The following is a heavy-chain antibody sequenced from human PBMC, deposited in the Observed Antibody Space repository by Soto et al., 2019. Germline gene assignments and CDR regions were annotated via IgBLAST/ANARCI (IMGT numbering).Heavy chain of an antibody. CDR1: GFTFSDYY. V-gene: IGHV3-11*06. CDR2: ISSSSSYT. Sequence: QVQLVESGGGLVKPGGSLRLSCAASGFTFSDYYMSWIRQAPGKGLEWGSYISSSSSYTNYAASVKGRFTISRDNAKNSLYLQMNSLRAEDTAVYYCARDDSGSLKPPYYYYGMDVWGQGTTVTVSS. CDR3: ARDDSGSLKPPYYYYGMDV. D-gene: IGHD1-26*01. J-gene: IGHJ6*02.